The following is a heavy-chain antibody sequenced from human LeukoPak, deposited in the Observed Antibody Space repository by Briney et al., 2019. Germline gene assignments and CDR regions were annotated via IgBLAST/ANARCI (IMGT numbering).Heavy chain of an antibody. D-gene: IGHD3-22*01. CDR3: AKDNSPSYYYDSTGYAFDS. CDR2: ISGSGVST. J-gene: IGHJ4*02. V-gene: IGHV3-23*01. Sequence: GGSLRLSCAASGFTFSSYVMNWVRQAPGKGLERVSAISGSGVSTYYADSVKGRFTISRDNSNNTLYLQMNSLRAEDTAVYYCAKDNSPSYYYDSTGYAFDSWGQGTLVTVSS. CDR1: GFTFSSYV.